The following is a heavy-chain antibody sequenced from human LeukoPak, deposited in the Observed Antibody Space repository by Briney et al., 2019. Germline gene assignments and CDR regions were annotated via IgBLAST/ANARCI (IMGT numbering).Heavy chain of an antibody. Sequence: ASVNVSCKASGYTFTSYGISGVRQAPGQGLEWMGWISTYNGHTKYARKVQGRVTMTTDTSTSTAYMGLRSLRSDDTAVYYCAREGGRYCSGGSCYSSNGWYGGLNYWGQGTLVTVSS. J-gene: IGHJ4*02. CDR2: ISTYNGHT. D-gene: IGHD2-15*01. CDR3: AREGGRYCSGGSCYSSNGWYGGLNY. CDR1: GYTFTSYG. V-gene: IGHV1-18*01.